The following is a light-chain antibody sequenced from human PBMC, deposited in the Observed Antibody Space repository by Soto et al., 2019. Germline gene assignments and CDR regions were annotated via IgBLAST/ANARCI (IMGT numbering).Light chain of an antibody. CDR1: KLGDKY. Sequence: SSELTQPPSVSVSPGQTASITCSGDKLGDKYACWYQQKPSQSPVLVIYQDSKRPSGIPERFSGSNSGNTATLTISGTQAMDEADYYCQAWDSSAYVFGTGTKLTVL. CDR2: QDS. CDR3: QAWDSSAYV. J-gene: IGLJ1*01. V-gene: IGLV3-1*01.